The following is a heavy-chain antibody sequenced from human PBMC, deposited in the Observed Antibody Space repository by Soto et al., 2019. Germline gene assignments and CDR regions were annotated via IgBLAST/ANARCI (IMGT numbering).Heavy chain of an antibody. CDR1: GYTFTSYW. J-gene: IGHJ3*02. CDR3: ASRSYSSGWPDSFDI. D-gene: IGHD6-19*01. V-gene: IGHV1-46*01. Sequence: GASVKVSCKASGYTFTSYWIHWVRQAPGQGPEWVGIFNPSGGSTTYAQKFQGRVTMTRDTSTSTVYMQLRNLASEDTAVYYCASRSYSSGWPDSFDIWGQGTMVTV. CDR2: FNPSGGST.